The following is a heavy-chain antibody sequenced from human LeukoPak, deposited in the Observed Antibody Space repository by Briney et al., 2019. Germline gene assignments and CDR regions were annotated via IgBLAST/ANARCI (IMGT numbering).Heavy chain of an antibody. J-gene: IGHJ4*02. Sequence: GGSLRLSCAASGFTFSSYAMIWVPQAPGKGLKCVSPISGSGGSTYYADSVKGRFTISRDNSKNTLYLQMNSLRAEDTAVYYCAKGRKRTTVTTFDYWGQGTLVTVSS. V-gene: IGHV3-23*01. CDR2: ISGSGGST. CDR3: AKGRKRTTVTTFDY. D-gene: IGHD4-17*01. CDR1: GFTFSSYA.